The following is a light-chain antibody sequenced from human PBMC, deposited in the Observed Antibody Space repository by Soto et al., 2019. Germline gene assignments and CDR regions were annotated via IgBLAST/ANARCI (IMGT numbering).Light chain of an antibody. CDR3: QQRSNLPRT. Sequence: IVLKQSRAPRSLYQGKRATLSCRASQSVSSYLAWYQQKPGQAPRLLIYDASNRATGIPARFSGSGSGTDFALTISSLEPEDFAVYYCQQRSNLPRTFGQGTNVDI. V-gene: IGKV3-11*01. CDR2: DAS. J-gene: IGKJ1*01. CDR1: QSVSSY.